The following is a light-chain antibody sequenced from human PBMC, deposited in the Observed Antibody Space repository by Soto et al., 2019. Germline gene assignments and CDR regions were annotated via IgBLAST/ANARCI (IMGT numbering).Light chain of an antibody. J-gene: IGKJ3*01. Sequence: EIVMTQSPATLSVSPGERATLSCRASQSVSSNLAWYQQKPGQAPRLLIYGASTRATDIPGRFSGSGSGTEFTLTISSLQSEHFAVYYCQQYNNWPLFTFGPGTKVDIK. CDR2: GAS. CDR3: QQYNNWPLFT. CDR1: QSVSSN. V-gene: IGKV3-15*01.